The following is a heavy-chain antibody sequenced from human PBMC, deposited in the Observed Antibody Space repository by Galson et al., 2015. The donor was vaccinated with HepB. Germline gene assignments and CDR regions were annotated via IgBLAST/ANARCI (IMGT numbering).Heavy chain of an antibody. CDR3: ARHGDFLNWFDP. J-gene: IGHJ5*02. D-gene: IGHD3-10*01. Sequence: QSEAEVKQPGESLRISCKGSEYNFASYWISWVRQMPGKGLEWMAMIDPKNSYTPYSPSFQGHVTLSVDKSITTAYLQLSSLKASDTAIYYCARHGDFLNWFDPWGQGTLVTVSS. CDR1: EYNFASYW. CDR2: IDPKNSYT. V-gene: IGHV5-10-1*01.